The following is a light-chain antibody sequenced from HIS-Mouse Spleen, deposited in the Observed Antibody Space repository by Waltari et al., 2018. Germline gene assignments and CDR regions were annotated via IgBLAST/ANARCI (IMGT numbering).Light chain of an antibody. CDR3: GTWDSSLSAWV. J-gene: IGLJ3*02. Sequence: QSVLTQPPSVSAAPGQKVTISCSGSSSNIGHHYVSWSQQLPGTAPKLLIYDNNKRPSGIPDRFSGSKSGTSATLGITGLQTGDEADYYCGTWDSSLSAWVFGGGTKLTVL. V-gene: IGLV1-51*01. CDR2: DNN. CDR1: SSNIGHHY.